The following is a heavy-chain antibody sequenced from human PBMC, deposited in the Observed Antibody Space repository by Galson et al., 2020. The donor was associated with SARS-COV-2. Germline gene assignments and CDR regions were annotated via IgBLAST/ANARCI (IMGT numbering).Heavy chain of an antibody. CDR1: GYSFGVHF. D-gene: IGHD1-1*01. V-gene: IGHV1-2*02. Sequence: GESLKISCKASGYSFGVHFIHWLRQAPGQGLQWMGWIDLTKGDSDYAQDFQGRVIMTRDKSIGTTYMEVSRLTSDDTAVYYCAKVGGDGYNFGYYGMDVWGQGTTVNVSS. CDR3: AKVGGDGYNFGYYGMDV. CDR2: IDLTKGDS. J-gene: IGHJ6*01.